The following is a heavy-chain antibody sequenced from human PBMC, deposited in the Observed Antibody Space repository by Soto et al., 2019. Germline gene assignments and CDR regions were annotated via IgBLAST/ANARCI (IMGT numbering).Heavy chain of an antibody. CDR3: ARVLLRAGDY. J-gene: IGHJ4*02. CDR2: ISYDGSNK. Sequence: ESGGGVVQPGRSLRLSCAASGFTFSSYAMHWVRQAPGKGLEWVAVISYDGSNKYYADSVKGRFTISRDNSKNTLYLQMNSLRAEDTAVYYCARVLLRAGDYWGQGTLVTVSS. D-gene: IGHD1-26*01. CDR1: GFTFSSYA. V-gene: IGHV3-30-3*01.